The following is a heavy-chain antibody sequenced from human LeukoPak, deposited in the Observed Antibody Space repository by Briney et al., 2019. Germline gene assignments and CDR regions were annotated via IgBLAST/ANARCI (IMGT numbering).Heavy chain of an antibody. CDR3: ARVKRGSGSYALDY. J-gene: IGHJ4*02. V-gene: IGHV4-59*08. Sequence: SETLSLTCTVSGGSIDAYYWSWIRQPPGKGLEWIGYIFYSGSTNYNPSLKSRVTISVDTSKNQFSLKLTSVTAADTTVYFCARVKRGSGSYALDYWGQGTLVTVSS. CDR1: GGSIDAYY. D-gene: IGHD3-10*01. CDR2: IFYSGST.